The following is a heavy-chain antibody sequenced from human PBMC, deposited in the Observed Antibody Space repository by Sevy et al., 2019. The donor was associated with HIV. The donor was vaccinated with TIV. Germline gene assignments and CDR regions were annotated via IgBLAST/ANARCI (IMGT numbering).Heavy chain of an antibody. Sequence: GGSLRLSCAASRFTVSSNYMSWVRQAPGKGLEWVSVIYSGVSTYYAYSVKGRFTISRDNSKNTLYLQMDSLRSEDTAVYYCARVSVYYYDTSGYYTTGNAFDIWGQGTMVTVSS. D-gene: IGHD3-22*01. J-gene: IGHJ3*02. CDR1: RFTVSSNY. V-gene: IGHV3-53*01. CDR2: IYSGVST. CDR3: ARVSVYYYDTSGYYTTGNAFDI.